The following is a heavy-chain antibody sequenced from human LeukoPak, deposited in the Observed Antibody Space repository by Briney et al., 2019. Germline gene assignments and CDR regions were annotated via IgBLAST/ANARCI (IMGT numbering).Heavy chain of an antibody. CDR3: AKRIAAAGYDVFDF. CDR2: ISSSSSYI. D-gene: IGHD6-13*01. V-gene: IGHV3-21*01. Sequence: PGGSLRLSCAASGFTFSSYSMNWVRQAPGKGLEWVSSISSSSSYIYYADSVKGRFTISRDNAKNSLYLQMNSLRAEDAAVYYCAKRIAAAGYDVFDFWGQGTMVTVFS. J-gene: IGHJ3*01. CDR1: GFTFSSYS.